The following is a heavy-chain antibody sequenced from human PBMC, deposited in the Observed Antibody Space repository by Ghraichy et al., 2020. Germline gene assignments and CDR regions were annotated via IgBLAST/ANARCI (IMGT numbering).Heavy chain of an antibody. J-gene: IGHJ4*02. Sequence: ASVKVSCKTSGYTFSDYVMHWVRQAPGQRFEWVGWIHAGNGRTKYSEKVQGRISITGDTSASTAYMELTNLKSEDTAVYYCARVFSLAHDLWGQGTLVSVSS. D-gene: IGHD3-9*01. CDR3: ARVFSLAHDL. CDR2: IHAGNGRT. V-gene: IGHV1-3*01. CDR1: GYTFSDYV.